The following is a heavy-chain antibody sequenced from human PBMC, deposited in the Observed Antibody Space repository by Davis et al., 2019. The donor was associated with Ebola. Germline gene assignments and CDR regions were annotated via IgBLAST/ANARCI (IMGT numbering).Heavy chain of an antibody. V-gene: IGHV1-8*02. CDR3: ASQINWNYDLGGYYYYYGMDV. D-gene: IGHD1-7*01. CDR1: GYTFTSYG. Sequence: ASVKVSCKASGYTFTSYGISWVRQAPGQGLEWMGWMNPNSGNTGYAQKFQGRVTMTRNTSISTAYMELSSLRSEDTAVYYCASQINWNYDLGGYYYYYGMDVWGKGTTVTVSS. J-gene: IGHJ6*04. CDR2: MNPNSGNT.